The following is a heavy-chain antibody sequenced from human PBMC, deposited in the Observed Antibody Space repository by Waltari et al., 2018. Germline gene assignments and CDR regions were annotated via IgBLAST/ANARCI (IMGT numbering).Heavy chain of an antibody. V-gene: IGHV1-3*03. CDR2: VNAGNGNT. CDR1: GYPFTSYA. D-gene: IGHD2-21*01. CDR3: ARGASCGGDCYSDWFDP. Sequence: QVQLVQSGAEVKKPGASVKVSCKASGYPFTSYAMHWVPQAPGQRLEWMGWVNAGNGNTKYSQEFQGRVTITRDTSASTAYMELSSLRSEDMAVYYCARGASCGGDCYSDWFDPWGQGTLVTVSS. J-gene: IGHJ5*02.